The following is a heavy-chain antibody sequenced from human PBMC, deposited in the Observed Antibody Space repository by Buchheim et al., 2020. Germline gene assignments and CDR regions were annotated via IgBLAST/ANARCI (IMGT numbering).Heavy chain of an antibody. Sequence: EVQLVQSGAEVKKPGESLKISCQGSGYRFASYWIVWVRQMPGKGLEWMGIIYPGDSDTRYSPSFQGQVTISVDKSISTAYLQWSSLKASDTAIYYCARRATLSDSATTRHYPFDYWVQGT. J-gene: IGHJ4*01. CDR3: ARRATLSDSATTRHYPFDY. CDR1: GYRFASYW. CDR2: IYPGDSDT. V-gene: IGHV5-51*03. D-gene: IGHD4-17*01.